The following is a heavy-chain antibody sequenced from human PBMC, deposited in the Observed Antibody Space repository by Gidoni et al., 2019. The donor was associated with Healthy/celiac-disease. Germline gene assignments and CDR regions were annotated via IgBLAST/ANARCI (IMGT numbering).Heavy chain of an antibody. Sequence: EVQLVESGGGLVQPGRSLRLSCAASGFTFDDYAMHWVRQAPGKGLEWVSGISWNSGSIGYADSVKGRFTISRDNAKNSLYLQMNSLRAEDTALYYCAKDISYSSSWQFDYWGQGTLVTVSS. D-gene: IGHD6-13*01. J-gene: IGHJ4*02. CDR1: GFTFDDYA. V-gene: IGHV3-9*01. CDR2: ISWNSGSI. CDR3: AKDISYSSSWQFDY.